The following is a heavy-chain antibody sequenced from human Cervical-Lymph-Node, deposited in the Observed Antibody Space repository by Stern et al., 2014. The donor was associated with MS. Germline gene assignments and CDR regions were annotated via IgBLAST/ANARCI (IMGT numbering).Heavy chain of an antibody. J-gene: IGHJ4*02. Sequence: QVQLVQSGAEVKKPGASVKVSCKASGYTFTSYAIHWVRQAPGQRPEWMGWINTDKGSTKYSQMFQGRVTITRDTSASTVYMEVNTLRFEDTAVYFCARGGYFDSTAYYNYWGQGTQVTVSS. D-gene: IGHD3-22*01. CDR1: GYTFTSYA. CDR3: ARGGYFDSTAYYNY. CDR2: INTDKGST. V-gene: IGHV1-3*04.